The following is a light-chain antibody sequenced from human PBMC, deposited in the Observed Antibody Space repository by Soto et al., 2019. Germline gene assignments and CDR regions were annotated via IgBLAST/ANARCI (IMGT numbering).Light chain of an antibody. CDR2: ASS. CDR3: QQYNSYST. Sequence: VQMSQAPYSLSASVGDRVTITCRASQDIRIALDWYQQKPGKAPRRLIYASSSLQSGVPSRFSGSGSGTEFTLTISSLQPEDFATYYCQQYNSYSTFGQGTKVDIK. V-gene: IGKV1-17*01. J-gene: IGKJ1*01. CDR1: QDIRIA.